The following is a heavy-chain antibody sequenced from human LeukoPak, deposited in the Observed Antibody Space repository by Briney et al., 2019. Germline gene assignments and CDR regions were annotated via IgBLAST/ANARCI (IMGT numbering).Heavy chain of an antibody. D-gene: IGHD2-15*01. J-gene: IGHJ4*02. CDR1: GFTFNNYW. Sequence: GGSLRLSCGASGFTFNNYWMHWVRRAPGKGLVWVSRIRGDGGDTTYADSVKGRFTIYRDNAKNTLYLQMNSLRAEDTAVYYCAKTSVGEGRIIGSGYFDNWGQGTLVTVSS. V-gene: IGHV3-74*01. CDR2: IRGDGGDT. CDR3: AKTSVGEGRIIGSGYFDN.